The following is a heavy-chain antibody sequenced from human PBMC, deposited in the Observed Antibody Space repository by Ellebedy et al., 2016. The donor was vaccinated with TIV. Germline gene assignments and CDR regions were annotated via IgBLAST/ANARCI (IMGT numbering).Heavy chain of an antibody. J-gene: IGHJ4*02. V-gene: IGHV3-30*04. D-gene: IGHD6-19*01. Sequence: PGGSLRLSCAASGFTFSHYAMHWVRQAPGKGLEWVAEVSYDGNTKYYTDSVKGRFTISRDNSKNTLYLQMNSLRAEDTAGYYCPYSSGWYKFDDWGQGTLVTVSS. CDR1: GFTFSHYA. CDR2: VSYDGNTK. CDR3: PYSSGWYKFDD.